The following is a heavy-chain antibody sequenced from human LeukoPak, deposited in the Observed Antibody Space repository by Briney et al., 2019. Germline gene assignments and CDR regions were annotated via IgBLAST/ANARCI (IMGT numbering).Heavy chain of an antibody. CDR1: GYTFTSYG. CDR3: ARDRGPSIAAGEDAFDI. Sequence: ASVKVSRKASGYTFTSYGISWVRQAPGQGLEWMGWISAYNGNTNYAQKLQGRVTMTTDTSTSTAYMELRSLRSDDTAVYYCARDRGPSIAAGEDAFDIWGQGTMVTVSS. V-gene: IGHV1-18*01. J-gene: IGHJ3*02. CDR2: ISAYNGNT. D-gene: IGHD6-13*01.